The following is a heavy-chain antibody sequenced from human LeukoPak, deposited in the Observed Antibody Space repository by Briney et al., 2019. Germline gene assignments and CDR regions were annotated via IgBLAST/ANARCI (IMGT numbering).Heavy chain of an antibody. J-gene: IGHJ4*02. CDR3: ARATTAKRGSEGY. V-gene: IGHV3-21*01. Sequence: GGSLRLSCAASGFTFSSYWMSWVRQAPGKGLEWVSFISSSGSYIYFADSVNGRFTISRDNAKNSLFLQMNSLRAEDTGLYYCARATTAKRGSEGYWGRGTLVTVSS. CDR1: GFTFSSYW. CDR2: ISSSGSYI. D-gene: IGHD4-11*01.